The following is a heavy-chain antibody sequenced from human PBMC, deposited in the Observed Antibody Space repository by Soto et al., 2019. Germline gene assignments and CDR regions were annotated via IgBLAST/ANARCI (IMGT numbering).Heavy chain of an antibody. CDR3: ARVLLRYFDWLLTYYYYYMDV. CDR2: IGTAGDT. V-gene: IGHV3-13*01. Sequence: EVQLVESGGGLVQPGGSLRLSYAASGFTFSSYDMHWVRQATGKGLEWVSAIGTAGDTYYPGSVKGRFTISRENAKNSLYLQMNSLRAGDTAVYYCARVLLRYFDWLLTYYYYYMDVWGKGTTVTVSS. D-gene: IGHD3-9*01. J-gene: IGHJ6*03. CDR1: GFTFSSYD.